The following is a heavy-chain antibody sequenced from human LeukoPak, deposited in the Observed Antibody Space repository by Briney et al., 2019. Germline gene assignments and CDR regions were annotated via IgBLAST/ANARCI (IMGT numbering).Heavy chain of an antibody. CDR3: AKDFSSGYLGDGFDI. CDR1: EFTFSDYA. CDR2: IGNSGHST. Sequence: PGGSLRLSCAASEFTFSDYAMSWVRQATGKGLEWVSGIGNSGHSTYYADSVKGRFTISRDNSRNTLYLQMNSLRVEDTALFYCAKDFSSGYLGDGFDIWGQGTMVTVSA. D-gene: IGHD3-22*01. V-gene: IGHV3-23*01. J-gene: IGHJ3*02.